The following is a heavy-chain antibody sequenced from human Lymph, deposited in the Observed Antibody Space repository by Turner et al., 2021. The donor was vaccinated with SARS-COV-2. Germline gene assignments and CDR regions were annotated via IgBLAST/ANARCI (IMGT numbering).Heavy chain of an antibody. CDR3: ARDIWRKSGYCDY. CDR2: ISSSSSYI. V-gene: IGHV3-21*01. CDR1: GFTFSSYS. J-gene: IGHJ4*02. Sequence: EVQLVESGGCLVKPGGSLRLSCAASGFTFSSYSMNWVRQAPGKGMEWVSSISSSSSYIYYEDSVKGRFTISRDNAKNSLYLQMNSLRAEDTAVYYCARDIWRKSGYCDYWGQGTLVTVSS. D-gene: IGHD2-2*03.